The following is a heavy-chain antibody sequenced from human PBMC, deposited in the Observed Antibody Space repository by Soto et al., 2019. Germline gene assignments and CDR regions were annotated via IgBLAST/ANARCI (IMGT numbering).Heavy chain of an antibody. D-gene: IGHD6-19*01. V-gene: IGHV4-59*08. Sequence: PSETLSLTCTVSGGSISNYYWSWIRQPPGKGLEWIGYIYYSGSTNYNPSLKSRVTISVDTSKNQFSLSLTSVTAADTAVYYCARHIAVAGSDYYYYGMDVWGQGTTVTVSS. J-gene: IGHJ6*02. CDR3: ARHIAVAGSDYYYYGMDV. CDR1: GGSISNYY. CDR2: IYYSGST.